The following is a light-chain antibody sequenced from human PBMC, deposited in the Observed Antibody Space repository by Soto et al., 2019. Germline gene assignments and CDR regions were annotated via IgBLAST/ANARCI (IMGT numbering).Light chain of an antibody. CDR2: AAS. Sequence: DIQLTQSPSSLSASVGDTVTITCRASQTVSRYLNWYQQKSGTAPKLLIYAASTLHTGVPSRFSGRGSGTDFILTISRLEPEDFAVYYCQQYGSSLSFGQGTKGDIK. J-gene: IGKJ1*01. V-gene: IGKV1-39*01. CDR3: QQYGSSLS. CDR1: QTVSRY.